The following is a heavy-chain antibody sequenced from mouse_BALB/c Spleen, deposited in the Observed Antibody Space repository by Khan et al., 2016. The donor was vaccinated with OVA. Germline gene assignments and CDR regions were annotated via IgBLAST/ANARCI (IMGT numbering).Heavy chain of an antibody. CDR2: IYPGDGNT. CDR3: ARGGITTGYFDF. V-gene: IGHV1-87*01. D-gene: IGHD2-4*01. J-gene: IGHJ2*01. Sequence: VQRVESGAELARPGASVKLSCKASGYTFTSYWMQWVKQRSGQGLKWIGAIYPGDGNTRYTQKFKGKATLTEDKSSSTAYMELSSLASEDSAVYYCARGGITTGYFDFWGQGTTLTVSS. CDR1: GYTFTSYW.